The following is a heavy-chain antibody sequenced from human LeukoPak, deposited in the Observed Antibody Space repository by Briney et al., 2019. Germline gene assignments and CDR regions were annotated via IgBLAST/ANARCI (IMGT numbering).Heavy chain of an antibody. J-gene: IGHJ4*02. V-gene: IGHV3-33*06. D-gene: IGHD6-19*01. Sequence: PGRSLRLSCAASGFTFSSYGMHWVRQAPGKGLEWVAVIWYDGSNKYYADSVKGRFTTSRDNSKNTLYLQMNSLRAEDTAVYYCAKDTSSGRSTADYWGQGTLVTVSS. CDR1: GFTFSSYG. CDR2: IWYDGSNK. CDR3: AKDTSSGRSTADY.